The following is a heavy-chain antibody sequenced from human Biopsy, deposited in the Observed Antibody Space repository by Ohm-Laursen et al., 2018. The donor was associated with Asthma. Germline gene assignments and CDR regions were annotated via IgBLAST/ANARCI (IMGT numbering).Heavy chain of an antibody. CDR1: GFKFDEYT. CDR3: ARFKRGYSYGYAGVFDY. V-gene: IGHV3-48*02. D-gene: IGHD5-18*01. J-gene: IGHJ4*02. Sequence: SLRLSCSASGFKFDEYTMHWVRQAPGKGLEWVSYISSSSSTIYYADSVKGQFTISRDNAKNSLYLQMNSLRDEDTAVYYCARFKRGYSYGYAGVFDYWGQGTLVTVSS. CDR2: ISSSSSTI.